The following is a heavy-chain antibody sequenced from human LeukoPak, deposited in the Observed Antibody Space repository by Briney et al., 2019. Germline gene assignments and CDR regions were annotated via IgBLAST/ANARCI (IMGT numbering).Heavy chain of an antibody. V-gene: IGHV1-2*02. J-gene: IGHJ3*02. Sequence: ASVKVSCKASGYTFTDYYIHWVRQAPGQGLQWMAWINPDNGGTNYAQKFQGRVTLTTDTSISTACMELSGLRSDDTAVYYCARWLMRATTRDAFDIWGQGTMVTVSS. CDR1: GYTFTDYY. CDR2: INPDNGGT. CDR3: ARWLMRATTRDAFDI. D-gene: IGHD1-26*01.